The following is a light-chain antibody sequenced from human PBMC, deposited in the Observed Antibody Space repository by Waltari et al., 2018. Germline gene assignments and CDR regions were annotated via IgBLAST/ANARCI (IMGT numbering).Light chain of an antibody. Sequence: EIVMTQSPATLSVSPGERATLSCRASQSVSSNLAWYQQKPGQAPRLLIYGASTRATGVPARFSGSGSGTQFSLTISSLQHEDFAIYYCQHHSTWPPTFGPGTRV. J-gene: IGKJ1*01. V-gene: IGKV3-15*01. CDR2: GAS. CDR1: QSVSSN. CDR3: QHHSTWPPT.